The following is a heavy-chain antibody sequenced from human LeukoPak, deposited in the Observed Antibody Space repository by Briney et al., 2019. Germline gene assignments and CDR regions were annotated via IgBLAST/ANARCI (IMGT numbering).Heavy chain of an antibody. CDR3: ARFEVGATNFDY. Sequence: ASVKVSCKVSGYTLTELSMHWVRQAPGKGLEWMGGFDPEDGETIYAQKFQGRVTITADESTSTAYMELSSLRSEDAAVYYCARFEVGATNFDYWGQGTLVTVSS. CDR1: GYTLTELS. D-gene: IGHD1-26*01. V-gene: IGHV1-24*01. CDR2: FDPEDGET. J-gene: IGHJ4*02.